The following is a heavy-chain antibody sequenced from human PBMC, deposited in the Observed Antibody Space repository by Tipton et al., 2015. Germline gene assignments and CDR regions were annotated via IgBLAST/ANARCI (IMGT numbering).Heavy chain of an antibody. CDR2: SYTSGST. Sequence: TLSLTCTVSSGSISNYDWSWIRQPAGKGLEWIGRSYTSGSTNYNPSLKSRVTMSVDKSKNQFSPNLSSVTAADTAVYYCASGIAVANFDYWGQGTLVTVSS. V-gene: IGHV4-4*07. D-gene: IGHD6-19*01. CDR3: ASGIAVANFDY. CDR1: SGSISNYD. J-gene: IGHJ4*02.